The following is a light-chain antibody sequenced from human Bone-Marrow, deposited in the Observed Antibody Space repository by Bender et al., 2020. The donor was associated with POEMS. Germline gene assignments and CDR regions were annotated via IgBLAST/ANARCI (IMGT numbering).Light chain of an antibody. Sequence: QSALTQPASVSGSPGQSITISCTGSSSDVGTYKLVSWYQQFPGKAPKLMIYEVSERPSGVPDRFSGSKSGNTASLTISGLQAEDEADYYCCSYAGGYSWVFGGGTKLTVL. V-gene: IGLV2-23*02. CDR1: SSDVGTYKL. CDR3: CSYAGGYSWV. CDR2: EVS. J-gene: IGLJ3*02.